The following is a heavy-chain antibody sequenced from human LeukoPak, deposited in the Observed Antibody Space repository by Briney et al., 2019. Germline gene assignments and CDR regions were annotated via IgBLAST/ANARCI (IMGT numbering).Heavy chain of an antibody. CDR2: ISTSGST. Sequence: SETLSLTCTVSGGSISSYYWSWIRQPAGKGLESIGHISTSGSTNYNPSLKSRVAISVDTSKNQFSLKLSSVTAADTAVYYCARRTTVTTWNYMDVWGKGTTVIVSS. CDR1: GGSISSYY. D-gene: IGHD4-17*01. V-gene: IGHV4-4*07. CDR3: ARRTTVTTWNYMDV. J-gene: IGHJ6*03.